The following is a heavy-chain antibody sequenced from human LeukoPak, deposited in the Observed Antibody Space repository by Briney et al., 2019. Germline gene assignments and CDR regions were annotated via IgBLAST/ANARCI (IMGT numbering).Heavy chain of an antibody. J-gene: IGHJ4*02. Sequence: PGGSLRLSCSVSGFTFSTYVMHWVRQAPGKGLGYVSAISSNGDNTYYADSVKGRFTTSRDNSKNTLYLQMSSLRADDTAVYYCVRGTGYWGQGTLVTVSS. CDR1: GFTFSTYV. CDR2: ISSNGDNT. CDR3: VRGTGY. V-gene: IGHV3-64D*06.